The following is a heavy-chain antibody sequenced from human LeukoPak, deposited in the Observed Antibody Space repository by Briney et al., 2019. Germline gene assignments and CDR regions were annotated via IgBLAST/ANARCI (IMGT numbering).Heavy chain of an antibody. CDR2: ISYDGSNR. D-gene: IGHD5-24*01. J-gene: IGHJ4*02. CDR3: AKDGGWLHSDYYFDY. V-gene: IGHV3-30*18. CDR1: GFTFSSYG. Sequence: PGRSLRLSCAASGFTFSSYGMNWVRQAPGKGLEWVAFISYDGSNRYYADSVKGRITISRDNSKNTLYLQMNSLRAEDTAVYYCAKDGGWLHSDYYFDYWGQGTLVTVSS.